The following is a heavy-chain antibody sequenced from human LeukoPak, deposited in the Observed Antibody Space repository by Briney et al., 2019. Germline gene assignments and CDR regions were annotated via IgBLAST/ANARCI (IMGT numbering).Heavy chain of an antibody. CDR3: ARGGPNYSYGLDY. CDR2: IYSGGST. V-gene: IGHV3-53*01. D-gene: IGHD5-18*01. Sequence: GGSLRLSCAASGFTVSSNYMSWVRKAPGQGLEWVSVIYSGGSTYYADSVKGRFTISRDNSKNTLYLQINSLRAEDTAVYYCARGGPNYSYGLDYWGQGTLVTVSS. CDR1: GFTVSSNY. J-gene: IGHJ4*02.